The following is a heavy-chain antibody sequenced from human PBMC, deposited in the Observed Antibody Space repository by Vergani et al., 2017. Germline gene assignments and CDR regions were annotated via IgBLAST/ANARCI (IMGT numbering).Heavy chain of an antibody. CDR2: ISGQNFRT. J-gene: IGHJ4*02. CDR1: GFNISHYY. V-gene: IGHV3-11*05. D-gene: IGHD3-22*01. CDR3: AGPQGTSAYYYGGFDY. Sequence: QLHLVESGGGFVKPGGSLRLSCSASGFNISHYYMSWIRQAPGKGLEWVSGISGQNFRTHYADSVKGRFTISRDNSKNTLSLQMNSLTAEDTAIYYCAGPQGTSAYYYGGFDYWGQGILVTVSS.